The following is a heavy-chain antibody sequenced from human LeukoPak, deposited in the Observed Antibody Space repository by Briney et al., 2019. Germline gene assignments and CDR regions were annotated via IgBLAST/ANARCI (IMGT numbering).Heavy chain of an antibody. D-gene: IGHD2-2*01. Sequence: GGSLRLSCAASGFTFSSYGIRWVRQAPGKGLEWVAFIRYDGSNKYYADSVKGRFTISRDNSKNTLYLQMNSLRAEDTAVYYCARELAPPIVVVPAAMDVWGKGTTVTVSS. J-gene: IGHJ6*03. CDR3: ARELAPPIVVVPAAMDV. V-gene: IGHV3-30*02. CDR1: GFTFSSYG. CDR2: IRYDGSNK.